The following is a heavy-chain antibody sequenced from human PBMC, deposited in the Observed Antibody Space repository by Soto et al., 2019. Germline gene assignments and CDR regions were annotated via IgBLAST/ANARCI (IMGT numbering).Heavy chain of an antibody. CDR2: INSDGSDT. D-gene: IGHD6-13*01. V-gene: IGHV3-74*01. CDR3: AKDEAAAGRYFPFDY. Sequence: PGGSLRLSCAASGFTFSSYWMHWVRQTPGKGLVWVSRINSDGSDTTYADSVKGRFTISRDNAKNTLYLQMNSLRAEDTAVYYCAKDEAAAGRYFPFDYWGQGTLVTVSS. J-gene: IGHJ4*02. CDR1: GFTFSSYW.